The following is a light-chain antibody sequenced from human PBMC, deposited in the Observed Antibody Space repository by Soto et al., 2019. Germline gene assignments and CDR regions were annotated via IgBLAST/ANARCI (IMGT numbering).Light chain of an antibody. CDR3: SSYTTGSTLPWV. J-gene: IGLJ1*01. CDR1: SNDIGTYEY. V-gene: IGLV2-14*01. Sequence: SVLTQPASVSGSPGQSITISCTGSSNDIGTYEYVSWHQHHPGRAPKLIIFGVNDRPSGISDRFSGSKSGNTASLTIFGLQLEDEAAYYCSSYTTGSTLPWVFGTGTRSPS. CDR2: GVN.